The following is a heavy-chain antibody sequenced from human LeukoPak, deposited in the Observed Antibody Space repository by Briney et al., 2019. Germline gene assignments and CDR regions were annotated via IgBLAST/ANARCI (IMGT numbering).Heavy chain of an antibody. J-gene: IGHJ4*02. V-gene: IGHV3-30*04. CDR1: GFTFSSYA. CDR2: ISSDGSHT. CDR3: APTYYYDSSGYYYDY. Sequence: GGSLRLSCSASGFTFSSYAMHWVRQAPVKGLEWVAVISSDGSHTNYADSVKGRFTISRDNSKNTLYLQMNSLRAEDTAAYYCAPTYYYDSSGYYYDYWGQGTLVTVSS. D-gene: IGHD3-22*01.